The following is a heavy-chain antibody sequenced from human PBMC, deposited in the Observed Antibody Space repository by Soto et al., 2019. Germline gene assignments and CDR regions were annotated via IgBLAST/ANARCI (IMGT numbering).Heavy chain of an antibody. J-gene: IGHJ6*02. CDR3: ARPTSPDEFSGGGMDV. CDR1: GYSFTSYW. Sequence: GESLKISCNGSGYSFTSYWISWVRQMPGKGLEWMGRIDPSDSYTNYSPSFQGHVTISADKSISTAYLQWSSLKASDTAMYYCARPTSPDEFSGGGMDVWGQGTKVTVSS. V-gene: IGHV5-10-1*01. CDR2: IDPSDSYT. D-gene: IGHD2-15*01.